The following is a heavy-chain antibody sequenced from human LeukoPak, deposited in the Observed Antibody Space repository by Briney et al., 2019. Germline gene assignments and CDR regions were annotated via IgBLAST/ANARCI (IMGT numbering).Heavy chain of an antibody. CDR1: GYTFTGYY. Sequence: ASVKVSCKASGYTFTGYYMHWVRQAPGQGLEWMGWINPNSGGTNYAQKFQGRVTMTRDTSISTAYMELSRLRSDDTAVSYCARRGVRAIPAAHFDYWGQGTLVTVSS. CDR3: ARRGVRAIPAAHFDY. D-gene: IGHD2-2*01. J-gene: IGHJ4*02. V-gene: IGHV1-2*02. CDR2: INPNSGGT.